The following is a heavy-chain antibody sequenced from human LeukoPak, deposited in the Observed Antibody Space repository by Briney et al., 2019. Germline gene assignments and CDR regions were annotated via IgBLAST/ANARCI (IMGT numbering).Heavy chain of an antibody. J-gene: IGHJ6*03. D-gene: IGHD6-19*01. CDR2: IYYSGST. Sequence: NPSETLSLTCTVSGGSISSYYWSWIRQPPGKGLEWIGYIYYSGSTSYNPSLKSRVTISVDTSKNQFSLKLGSVTAADTAVYYCARIQGGSGWYGELYYYYYMDVWGKGTTVTVSS. CDR1: GGSISSYY. CDR3: ARIQGGSGWYGELYYYYYMDV. V-gene: IGHV4-59*01.